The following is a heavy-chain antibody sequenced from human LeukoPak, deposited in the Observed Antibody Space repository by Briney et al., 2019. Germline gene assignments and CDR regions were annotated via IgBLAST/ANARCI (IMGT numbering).Heavy chain of an antibody. J-gene: IGHJ4*02. V-gene: IGHV1-2*02. D-gene: IGHD2-2*01. Sequence: GTSVKVSCKASGYAFTGYYMHWVRQAPGQGLEWMGWINPNSGGTNYAQKFQGRVTMTRDTSISTAYMELSSLRSEDTAVYYCAASPNIVVVPAAIFGWGQGTLVTVSS. CDR2: INPNSGGT. CDR3: AASPNIVVVPAAIFG. CDR1: GYAFTGYY.